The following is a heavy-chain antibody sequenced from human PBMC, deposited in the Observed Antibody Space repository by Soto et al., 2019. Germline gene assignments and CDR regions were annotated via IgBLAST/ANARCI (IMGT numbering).Heavy chain of an antibody. J-gene: IGHJ5*02. V-gene: IGHV3-48*01. CDR2: ISSSSSTI. CDR3: ARLSFPGSSMGGSWAIDP. CDR1: GFTFSSYS. D-gene: IGHD2-15*01. Sequence: GGSLRLSCAASGFTFSSYSMNWVRQAPGKGLEWVSYISSSSSTIYYADSVKGRFTISRDNAKNSLYLQMNSLRAEDTAVYYCARLSFPGSSMGGSWAIDPWGQGTLVTVSS.